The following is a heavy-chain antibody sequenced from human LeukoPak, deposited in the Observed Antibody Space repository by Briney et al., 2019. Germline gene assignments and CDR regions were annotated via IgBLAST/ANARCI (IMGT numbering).Heavy chain of an antibody. CDR1: GFTFSSYA. CDR2: IYSGGAT. V-gene: IGHV3-66*01. CDR3: ARERNLEIAVAGTIFNY. Sequence: GGSLRLSCAASGFTFSSYAMSWVRQAPGKGLEWVSVIYSGGATYYADSVKGRFTISRDNSKNMLYLQMKSLRAEDTAVYYCARERNLEIAVAGTIFNYWGQGTLVTVSS. D-gene: IGHD6-19*01. J-gene: IGHJ4*02.